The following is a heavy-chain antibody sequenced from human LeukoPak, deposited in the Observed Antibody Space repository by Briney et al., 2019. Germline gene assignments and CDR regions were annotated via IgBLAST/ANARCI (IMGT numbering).Heavy chain of an antibody. Sequence: SETLSLTCGVSGGSVTSTNWWTWVRQPPGKGLEWIGEVHLDGRTNYNPSLKSRLTMSVGLSENHISLKLTSVTAADTAVYYCAREGGFYRPLDYSGQGTLVTVSS. CDR2: VHLDGRT. J-gene: IGHJ4*02. CDR3: AREGGFYRPLDY. D-gene: IGHD3-3*01. CDR1: GGSVTSTNW. V-gene: IGHV4-4*02.